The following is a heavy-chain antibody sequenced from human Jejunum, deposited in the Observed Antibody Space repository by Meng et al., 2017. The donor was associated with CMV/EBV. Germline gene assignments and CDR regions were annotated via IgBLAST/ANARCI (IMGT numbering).Heavy chain of an antibody. J-gene: IGHJ4*02. CDR3: AHRPVAGYFDS. CDR1: GVALSTSGVG. V-gene: IGHV2-5*02. CDR2: IYWDDDY. Sequence: TFNESGPSRMTPPQTLTLPCTFSGVALSTSGVGVGWIRQPQGKALEWLALIYWDDDYRYIPSLESRLSITKDTSKNQVVLTMTNMDPVDTATYYCAHRPVAGYFDSWGQGTLVTVSS. D-gene: IGHD6-19*01.